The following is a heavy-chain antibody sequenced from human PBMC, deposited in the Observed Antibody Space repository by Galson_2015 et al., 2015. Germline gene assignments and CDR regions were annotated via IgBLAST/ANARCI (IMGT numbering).Heavy chain of an antibody. J-gene: IGHJ5*02. Sequence: SLRLSCAASGFTFSSYWISWVRQMPGIGLEWLGRIDPSDSYTNYSPSFQGHVTISADKSIDTAYLQWSSLKASDTAMYYCARHVGAVAGIADHWGQGTLVTVSS. CDR1: GFTFSSYW. CDR3: ARHVGAVAGIADH. V-gene: IGHV5-10-1*01. D-gene: IGHD6-19*01. CDR2: IDPSDSYT.